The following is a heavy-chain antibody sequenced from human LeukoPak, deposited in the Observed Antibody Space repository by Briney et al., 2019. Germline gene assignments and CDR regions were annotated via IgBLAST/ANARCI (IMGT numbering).Heavy chain of an antibody. V-gene: IGHV4-38-2*02. CDR1: GYSISSGYY. CDR3: ATHEDYYYMDV. Sequence: PSETLSLTCTVSGYSISSGYYWGWIRQPPGKGLEWIGSICHSGSTYYNPSLKSRVTISVDTSKNQFSLKLSSVTAADTAVYYCATHEDYYYMDVWGKGTTVTVSS. J-gene: IGHJ6*03. CDR2: ICHSGST.